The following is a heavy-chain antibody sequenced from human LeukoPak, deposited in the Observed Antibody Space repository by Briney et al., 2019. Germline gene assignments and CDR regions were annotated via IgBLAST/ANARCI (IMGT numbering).Heavy chain of an antibody. CDR3: ARLYYDSSGQYYFDY. D-gene: IGHD3-22*01. J-gene: IGHJ4*02. CDR2: VYYSGST. Sequence: SETLSLTCTVSGDSISSHYWSWIRQPPGKGLEWIGYVYYSGSTNYNPSLKSRVTISVDTSKNQFSLKLSSVTAADAAMYYCARLYYDSSGQYYFDYRGQGTLVTVSS. V-gene: IGHV4-59*11. CDR1: GDSISSHY.